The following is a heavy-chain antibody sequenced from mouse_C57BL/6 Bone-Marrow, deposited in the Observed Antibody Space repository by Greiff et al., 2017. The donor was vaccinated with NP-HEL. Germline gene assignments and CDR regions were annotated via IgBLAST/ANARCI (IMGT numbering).Heavy chain of an antibody. Sequence: EVQVVESGGGLVKPGGSLKLSCAASGFTFSSYTMSWVRQTPEKRLEWVATISGGGGNTYYPDSVKGRFTISRDNAKNTLYLQMSSLRSEDTALYYCARRRYYGSLYYFDYWGQGTTLTVSS. D-gene: IGHD1-1*01. V-gene: IGHV5-9*01. CDR2: ISGGGGNT. J-gene: IGHJ2*01. CDR3: ARRRYYGSLYYFDY. CDR1: GFTFSSYT.